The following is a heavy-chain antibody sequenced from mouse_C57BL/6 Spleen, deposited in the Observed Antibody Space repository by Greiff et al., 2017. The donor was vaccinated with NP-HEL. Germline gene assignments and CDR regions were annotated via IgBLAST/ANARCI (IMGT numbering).Heavy chain of an antibody. Sequence: EVKLVESVAELVRPGASVKLSCTASGFNIKNTYMHWVKQRPEQGLEWIGRIDPANGNTKYAPKFQGKATITADTSSNTAYLQLSSLTSEDTAIYYCARSGGYPYWYFDVWGTGTTVTVSS. J-gene: IGHJ1*03. CDR1: GFNIKNTY. CDR2: IDPANGNT. D-gene: IGHD2-2*01. CDR3: ARSGGYPYWYFDV. V-gene: IGHV14-3*01.